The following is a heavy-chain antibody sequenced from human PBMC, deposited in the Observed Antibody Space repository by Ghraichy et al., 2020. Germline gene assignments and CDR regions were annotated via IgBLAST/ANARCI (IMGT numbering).Heavy chain of an antibody. D-gene: IGHD1-7*01. CDR2: IYNDGST. CDR3: ARSAGNFRTRFDD. Sequence: GGSLRLSCAASGFTVSTNYMTWLRQAPGKGLEWVSVIYNDGSTYYADSVKGRFTISRDNSKNTLYLQMNSLRAEDTAVYYCARSAGNFRTRFDDWGPGTLVTVSS. V-gene: IGHV3-66*01. CDR1: GFTVSTNY. J-gene: IGHJ4*02.